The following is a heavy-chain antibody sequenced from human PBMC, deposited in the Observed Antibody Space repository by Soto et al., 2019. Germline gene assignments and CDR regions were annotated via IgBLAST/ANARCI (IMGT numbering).Heavy chain of an antibody. Sequence: QVHLVQSGGGVVQPGRSLSLSCATSGFSFSYFGMHWVRQAPGKGLEWVSVIGHDGTYKKDGDSVRCRFTVSRDNPKNTLYLEMNSLRDEDTVIYYCARDFRVGKYSDNWCQGTLVTVSS. J-gene: IGHJ4*02. V-gene: IGHV3-33*01. D-gene: IGHD3-3*01. CDR1: GFSFSYFG. CDR2: IGHDGTYK. CDR3: ARDFRVGKYSDN.